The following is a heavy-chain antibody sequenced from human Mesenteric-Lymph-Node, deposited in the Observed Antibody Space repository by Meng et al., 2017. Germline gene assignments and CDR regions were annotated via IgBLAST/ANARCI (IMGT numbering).Heavy chain of an antibody. CDR3: ARHPSWGTGSIHF. Sequence: QGHETESGPGRVKPSETLSVSCSVSGGSIRSYYWSWIRQPPGKGLEWIAYIHSSGSTNYNPSLKSRVTMSVDTSKNQFSLNMRSVTAADTAVYYCARHPSWGTGSIHFWGQGTLVTVSS. V-gene: IGHV4-59*08. CDR1: GGSIRSYY. CDR2: IHSSGST. D-gene: IGHD1-1*01. J-gene: IGHJ4*02.